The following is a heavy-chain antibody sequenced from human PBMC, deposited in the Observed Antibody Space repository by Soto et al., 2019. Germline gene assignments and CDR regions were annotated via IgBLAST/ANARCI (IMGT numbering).Heavy chain of an antibody. CDR1: GGYLSWATYS. V-gene: IGHV4-30-2*01. CDR3: ARSREFDY. J-gene: IGHJ4*02. CDR2: IFPSVTT. Sequence: LSLTLVISGGYLSWATYSLNWIRQPPGKGLEWIGYIFPSVTTYYNPSLKSRVTISIDVSKNQFSLSLRSLTAADTAVYYCARSREFDYWSQGTLVTVYS.